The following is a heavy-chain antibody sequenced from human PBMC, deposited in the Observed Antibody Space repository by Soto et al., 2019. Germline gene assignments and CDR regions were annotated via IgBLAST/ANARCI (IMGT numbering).Heavy chain of an antibody. J-gene: IGHJ5*01. D-gene: IGHD3-10*01. V-gene: IGHV3-74*03. CDR3: APSRSGAPFDS. CDR2: IKSDGSIT. CDR1: GFTFSDYW. Sequence: EVQLEESGGGLVQPGGSLRLSCAASGFTFSDYWMHWVRQAPGKGLVWVSRIKSDGSITTYADSVKGRFTISRDNAKNTLYLQMNSLRAEDTAVYYCAPSRSGAPFDSWGQGTLVTVSS.